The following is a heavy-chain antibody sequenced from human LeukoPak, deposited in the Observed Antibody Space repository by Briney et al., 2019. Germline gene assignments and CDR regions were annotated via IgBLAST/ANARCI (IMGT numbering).Heavy chain of an antibody. J-gene: IGHJ4*02. D-gene: IGHD6-13*01. V-gene: IGHV3-21*01. Sequence: GGPLRLSCAASVFTFSSYTMNWVRQGPGKGLEWVSSISTSSSYIHYADSVKGRFTISRDNAKNSLFLQMNSLRAEDTAVYYCARDIATAGHFAFDYWGQGTLVTVSS. CDR2: ISTSSSYI. CDR3: ARDIATAGHFAFDY. CDR1: VFTFSSYT.